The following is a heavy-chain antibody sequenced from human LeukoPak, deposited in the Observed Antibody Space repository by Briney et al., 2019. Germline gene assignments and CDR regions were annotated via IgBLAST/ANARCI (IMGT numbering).Heavy chain of an antibody. CDR1: GFTFSSYS. D-gene: IGHD6-13*01. CDR3: ARGGGSWYAVVYFDY. CDR2: ISSSSSYI. J-gene: IGHJ4*02. Sequence: GGSLRLSCAASGFTFSSYSMNWVRQAPGKGLEWVSSISSSSSYIYYADSVKGRFTISRDNAKNSLYLQMNSLRAEDTAVYYCARGGGSWYAVVYFDYWGQGTLVTVSS. V-gene: IGHV3-21*01.